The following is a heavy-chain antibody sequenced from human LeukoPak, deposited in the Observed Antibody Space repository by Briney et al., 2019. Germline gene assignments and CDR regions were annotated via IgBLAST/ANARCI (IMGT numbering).Heavy chain of an antibody. CDR1: GYTFTSYG. D-gene: IGHD3-3*01. CDR2: ISAYNGNT. V-gene: IGHV1-18*01. J-gene: IGHJ6*02. Sequence: ASVKVSCKASGYTFTSYGISWVRQAPGQGLEWMGWISAYNGNTNYAQKLQGRVTMTTDTSTSTAYMEPRSLRSDDTAVYYCARRSDYDFWSGPNNYYYYGMDVWGQGTTVTVSS. CDR3: ARRSDYDFWSGPNNYYYYGMDV.